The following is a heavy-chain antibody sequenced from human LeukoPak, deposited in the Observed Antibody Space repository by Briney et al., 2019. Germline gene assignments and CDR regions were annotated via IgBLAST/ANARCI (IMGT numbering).Heavy chain of an antibody. V-gene: IGHV4-34*01. Sequence: SETLSLTCFVSGGSLNDYSWSWFRQSPGKGLEWIGELNHRGRTDYNPSLTSRVTISIDTSKNHFALTLTSLTAADTAVYYCARRGLLGSGTLAFGYWGQGTLVTVSS. CDR1: GGSLNDYS. CDR2: LNHRGRT. D-gene: IGHD3-10*01. J-gene: IGHJ4*02. CDR3: ARRGLLGSGTLAFGY.